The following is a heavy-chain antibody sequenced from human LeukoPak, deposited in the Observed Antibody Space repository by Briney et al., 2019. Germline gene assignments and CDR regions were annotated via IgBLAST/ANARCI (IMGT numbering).Heavy chain of an antibody. V-gene: IGHV1-18*01. CDR1: GYTFTSYD. CDR3: ARVDPFDY. J-gene: IGHJ4*02. CDR2: ISTYNSNT. Sequence: GASVKVSCKASGYTFTSYDISWVRQAPGQGLEWMGWISTYNSNTNYAQKLQGRVSMTTDTSTNTAYMELKSLRSDDTAVYYCARVDPFDYWGQGTLVTVSS.